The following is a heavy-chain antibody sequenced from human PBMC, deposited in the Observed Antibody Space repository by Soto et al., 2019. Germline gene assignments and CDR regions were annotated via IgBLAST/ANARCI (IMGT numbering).Heavy chain of an antibody. CDR1: GYTFTSYA. Sequence: ASVKVSFKASGYTFTSYAMHWVRQAPGQRLEWMGWINAGNGNTKYSQKFQGRVTITRDTSASTAYMELSSLRSEDTAVYYCARDKNPIFRLSIHDAFDIWGQGTKVTVSS. CDR2: INAGNGNT. V-gene: IGHV1-3*01. D-gene: IGHD2-21*01. J-gene: IGHJ3*02. CDR3: ARDKNPIFRLSIHDAFDI.